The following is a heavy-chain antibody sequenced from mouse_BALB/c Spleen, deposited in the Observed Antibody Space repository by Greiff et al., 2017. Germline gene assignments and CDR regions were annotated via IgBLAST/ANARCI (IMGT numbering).Heavy chain of an antibody. CDR3: ARFLLRLLWAMDY. D-gene: IGHD1-2*01. CDR2: INPSSGYT. CDR1: GYTFTSYT. Sequence: QVQLQQSAAELARPGASVKMSCKASGYTFTSYTMHWVKQRPGQGLEWIGYINPSSGYTEYNQKFKDKTTLTADKSSSTAYMQLSSLTSEDSAVYYCARFLLRLLWAMDYWGQGTSVTVSS. V-gene: IGHV1-4*02. J-gene: IGHJ4*01.